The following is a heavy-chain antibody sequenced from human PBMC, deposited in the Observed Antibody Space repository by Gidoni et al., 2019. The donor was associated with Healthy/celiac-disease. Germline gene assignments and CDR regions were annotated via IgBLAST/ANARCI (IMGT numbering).Heavy chain of an antibody. CDR1: GYTFTGYY. V-gene: IGHV1-2*04. J-gene: IGHJ6*02. D-gene: IGHD6-13*01. CDR2: SNPNSGGT. CDR3: ARDIAAAGTGVPGGGMDV. Sequence: QVQLVQSGAEVKKPGASVKVPCNASGYTFTGYYMHWGRQAPGQGLEWMGWSNPNSGGTNYAQKCQGWVTMTRDTSISTAYMELSRLRSDDTAVYYCARDIAAAGTGVPGGGMDVWGQGTTVTVSS.